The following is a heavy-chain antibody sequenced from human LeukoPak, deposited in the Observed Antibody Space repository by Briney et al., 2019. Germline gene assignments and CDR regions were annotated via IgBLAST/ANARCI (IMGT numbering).Heavy chain of an antibody. CDR2: MNPNSGNT. V-gene: IGHV1-8*03. J-gene: IGHJ4*02. CDR1: GYTFTSYD. D-gene: IGHD1-26*01. Sequence: ASVKVSCKASGYTFTSYDINWVRQATGQGLEWMGGMNPNSGNTGYAQKFQGRVTITRNTSISTAYMELSSLRSEDTAVYYCARGLGWELHSDYFDYWGQGTLVTVSS. CDR3: ARGLGWELHSDYFDY.